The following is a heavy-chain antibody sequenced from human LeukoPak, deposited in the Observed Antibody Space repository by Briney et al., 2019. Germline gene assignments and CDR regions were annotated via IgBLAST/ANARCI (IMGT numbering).Heavy chain of an antibody. CDR2: ISGSGGST. J-gene: IGHJ4*02. D-gene: IGHD3-22*01. CDR3: AKDVSYYYDSSGYYFDY. V-gene: IGHV3-23*01. Sequence: PGGSLRLSCAASGFTFSSYAMSWVRQAPGKGLEWVSAISGSGGSTYYADSVKGRFTISRDNSKNTLYLQMNSLRAEDTAVYYCAKDVSYYYDSSGYYFDYWGQGTLVTVSS. CDR1: GFTFSSYA.